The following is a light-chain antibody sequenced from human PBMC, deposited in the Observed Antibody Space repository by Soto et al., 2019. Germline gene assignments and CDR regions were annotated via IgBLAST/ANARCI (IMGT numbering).Light chain of an antibody. J-gene: IGLJ1*01. CDR3: AAWDDSLSGLCV. V-gene: IGLV1-47*01. CDR2: RNN. CDR1: SSNIGSHF. Sequence: QSALTQTPSASGTPGQRVTIPCSGSSSNIGSHFVYWYQQLPGTAPKLLTYRNNQRPSGVPDRFSGSKSGTSASLAISGLRSEDEADYYCAAWDDSLSGLCVFGTGTKVTVL.